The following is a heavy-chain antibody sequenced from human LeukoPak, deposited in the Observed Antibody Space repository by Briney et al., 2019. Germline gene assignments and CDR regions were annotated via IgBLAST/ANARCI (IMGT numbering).Heavy chain of an antibody. D-gene: IGHD6-13*01. J-gene: IGHJ4*02. CDR1: GFTFSYHW. Sequence: GGSLRLSCAASGFTFSYHWMTWVRQAPGKGLEWVANIKNDGAVNNYVDAVRGRFTISRDNATNSLYLQMNSLRAEDTAVYYCAKDSYSKGDFWGQGVLVTVSS. V-gene: IGHV3-7*01. CDR2: IKNDGAVN. CDR3: AKDSYSKGDF.